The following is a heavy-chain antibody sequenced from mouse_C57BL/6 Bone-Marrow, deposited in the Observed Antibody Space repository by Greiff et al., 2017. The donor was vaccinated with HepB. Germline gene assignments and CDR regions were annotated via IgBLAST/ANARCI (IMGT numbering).Heavy chain of an antibody. CDR2: IDPSDSYT. D-gene: IGHD3-2*02. V-gene: IGHV1-69*01. J-gene: IGHJ3*01. Sequence: VQLQQPGAELVMPGASVKLSCKASGYTFTSYWMHWVKQRPGQGLEWIGEIDPSDSYTNYNQKFKGKSTLTVDKSSSTAYMQLSSLTSEDSAVYYCALETDSSGGFAYWGQGTLVTVSA. CDR3: ALETDSSGGFAY. CDR1: GYTFTSYW.